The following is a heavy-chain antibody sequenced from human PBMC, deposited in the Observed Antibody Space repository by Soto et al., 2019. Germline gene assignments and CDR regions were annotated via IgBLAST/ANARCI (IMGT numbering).Heavy chain of an antibody. D-gene: IGHD5-18*01. Sequence: XVSLRLSFAASGFTFSSYEMNWVRQAPGKGLEWVSYISSSGSTIYYADSVKGRFTISRDNAKNSLYLQMNSLRAEDTAVYYCARSIAMVMDAFDIWGQGTMVTVSS. CDR3: ARSIAMVMDAFDI. CDR1: GFTFSSYE. V-gene: IGHV3-48*03. J-gene: IGHJ3*02. CDR2: ISSSGSTI.